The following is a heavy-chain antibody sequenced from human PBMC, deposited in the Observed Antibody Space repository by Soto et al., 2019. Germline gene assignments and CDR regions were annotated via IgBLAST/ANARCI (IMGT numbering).Heavy chain of an antibody. D-gene: IGHD4-4*01. CDR2: VYYRVSR. V-gene: IGHV4-39*01. Sequence: SETLSLTCTVSCGSVTKSRYYCGWIRQSPGKGLEWSGSVYYRVSRDSKWSGKSRVTISVDTPKNQFSLYLNSVTASDTAIYFCVSHRTTVIPQADFDYWGPGALVTVS. CDR1: CGSVTKSRYY. CDR3: VSHRTTVIPQADFDY. J-gene: IGHJ4*02.